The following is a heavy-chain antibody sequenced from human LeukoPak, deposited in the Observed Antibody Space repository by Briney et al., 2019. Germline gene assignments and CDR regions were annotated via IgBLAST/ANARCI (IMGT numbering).Heavy chain of an antibody. CDR2: IYYSGST. CDR3: ARHATRDYDFWSGYYSADYYYYYMDV. CDR1: GFTFSSYAMH. V-gene: IGHV4-39*01. D-gene: IGHD3-3*01. Sequence: GSLRLSCAASGFTFSSYAMHWVRQPPGKGLEWIGSIYYSGSTYYNPSLKSRVTISVDTSKNQFSLKLSSVTAADTAVYYCARHATRDYDFWSGYYSADYYYYYMDVWGKGTTVTVSS. J-gene: IGHJ6*03.